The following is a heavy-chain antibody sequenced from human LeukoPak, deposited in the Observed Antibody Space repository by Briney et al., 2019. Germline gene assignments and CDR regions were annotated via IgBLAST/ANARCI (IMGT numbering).Heavy chain of an antibody. V-gene: IGHV3-30*18. CDR3: AKDYYGRGGFDY. Sequence: GGSLRLSCAASGFTFSSYGMHWVRQAPGKRLEWVAVISYDGSNKYYADSVKGRFTISRDNSKNTLYLQMNSLRAEDTAVYYCAKDYYGRGGFDYWGQGTLVTVSS. CDR1: GFTFSSYG. D-gene: IGHD3-10*01. CDR2: ISYDGSNK. J-gene: IGHJ4*02.